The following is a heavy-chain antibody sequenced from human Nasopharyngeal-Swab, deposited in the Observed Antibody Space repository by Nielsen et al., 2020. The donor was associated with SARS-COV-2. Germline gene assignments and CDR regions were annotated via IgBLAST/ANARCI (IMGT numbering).Heavy chain of an antibody. J-gene: IGHJ4*02. CDR3: GRDLVDRTDIGY. V-gene: IGHV1-18*01. CDR2: VSAYNGNT. CDR1: GYTFTGYG. D-gene: IGHD1-14*01. Sequence: AAVKVSCKASGYTFTGYGISWVRQAPGQGREGRGWVSAYNGNTNYAQKPQDRVTMTTNTSTSAAYMELRSLRCDDTAAYYYGRDLVDRTDIGYWGQGTLVTVSS.